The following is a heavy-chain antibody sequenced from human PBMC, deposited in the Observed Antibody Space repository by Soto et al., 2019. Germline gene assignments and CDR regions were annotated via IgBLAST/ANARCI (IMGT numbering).Heavy chain of an antibody. J-gene: IGHJ5*02. V-gene: IGHV1-18*01. CDR3: ARGGYYYDSSGLTLFDP. Sequence: GASVKVSCKASGYTFTSSGMSWVRQAPGQGLEWMGWISAHTGSSEYAQRFQGRVTMTTDRSTSTAYMELRSLRSDDTAVYYCARGGYYYDSSGLTLFDPWGQGTLVTVSS. CDR2: ISAHTGSS. D-gene: IGHD3-22*01. CDR1: GYTFTSSG.